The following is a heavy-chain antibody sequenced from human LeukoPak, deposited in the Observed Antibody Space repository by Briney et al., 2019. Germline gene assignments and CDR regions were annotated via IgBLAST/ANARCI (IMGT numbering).Heavy chain of an antibody. CDR2: IYYSGST. Sequence: TLSLTCTVSGGSISSGDYYWSWIRQPPGKGLEWIGYIYYSGSTYYNPSLKSRVTISVDTSKNQFSLKLSSVTAADTAVYYCARVWVYCSSTSCQGEGWGQGTLVTVSS. J-gene: IGHJ4*02. D-gene: IGHD2-2*01. CDR3: ARVWVYCSSTSCQGEG. CDR1: GGSISSGDYY. V-gene: IGHV4-30-4*08.